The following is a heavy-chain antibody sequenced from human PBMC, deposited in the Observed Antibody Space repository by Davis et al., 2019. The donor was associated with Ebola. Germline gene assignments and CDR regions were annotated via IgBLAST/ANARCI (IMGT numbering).Heavy chain of an antibody. CDR3: ARGFSFSGVDLLPLIAFDL. V-gene: IGHV3-7*01. CDR2: IKKTGSEK. D-gene: IGHD3-3*01. Sequence: PAGSLRLSCATSGFTFSMFWMNWVRQAPGKGLEWVANIKKTGSEKHYAASLKGRFTISRDNAKNSLYLQMTNLRADDTAVYYCARGFSFSGVDLLPLIAFDLLRQVTMVTVSS. CDR1: GFTFSMFW. J-gene: IGHJ3*01.